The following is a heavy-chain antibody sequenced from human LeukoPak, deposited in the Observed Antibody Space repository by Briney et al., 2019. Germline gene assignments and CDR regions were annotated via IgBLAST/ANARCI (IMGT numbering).Heavy chain of an antibody. D-gene: IGHD3-22*01. CDR2: VYYSGNT. Sequence: SETLSLTCTVSGGSISSSSYYWSWIRQPPGVGLEWIGYVYYSGNTYYNPSLKSRGTISLDTSKNQFSLRLSSVTAADTAVYYCARAAYYYDTSGYYPFDYWGLGTLVTVSS. CDR3: ARAAYYYDTSGYYPFDY. V-gene: IGHV4-30-4*01. J-gene: IGHJ4*02. CDR1: GGSISSSSYY.